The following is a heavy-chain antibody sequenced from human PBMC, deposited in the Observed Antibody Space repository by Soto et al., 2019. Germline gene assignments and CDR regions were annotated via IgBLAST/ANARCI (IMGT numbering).Heavy chain of an antibody. CDR3: ARDPIFYYASCGYGGSYFDY. J-gene: IGHJ4*02. D-gene: IGHD3-22*01. Sequence: PSETLSLTCAVSGASVTSDDYYWSWIRQPPGKGLEWIGYIYHSGSTYYNPSLKSRVSISIDTSQNQFSLKLTSLTAADTAVYYCARDPIFYYASCGYGGSYFDYWGQGSRVTVSS. CDR2: IYHSGST. CDR1: GASVTSDDYY. V-gene: IGHV4-30-4*01.